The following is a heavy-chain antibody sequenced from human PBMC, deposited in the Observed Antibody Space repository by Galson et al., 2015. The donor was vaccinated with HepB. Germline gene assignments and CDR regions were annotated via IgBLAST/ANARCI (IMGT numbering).Heavy chain of an antibody. CDR3: WDDNWFDP. J-gene: IGHJ5*02. V-gene: IGHV3-49*04. CDR2: IRSKAYGGTT. CDR1: GFTFGDYA. Sequence: SLRLSCAASGFTFGDYAMSWVRQAPGKGLEWVGFIRSKAYGGTTEYAASVKGRFTISRDDSKSIAYLQMNSLKTEDTAVYYCWDDNWFDPWGQGTLVTVSS. D-gene: IGHD1-26*01.